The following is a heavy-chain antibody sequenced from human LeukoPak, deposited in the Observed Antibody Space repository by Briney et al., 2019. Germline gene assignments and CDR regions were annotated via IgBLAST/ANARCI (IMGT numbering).Heavy chain of an antibody. D-gene: IGHD3-22*01. V-gene: IGHV1-69*04. CDR2: IIPILGIA. CDR1: GGTFSSYA. Sequence: SVKVSCKASGGTFSSYAISWVRQAPGQGLEWMGRIIPILGIANYAQKFQGRVTTTADKSTSTAYMELSSLRSEDTAVYYCAYDSSGPKAFDIWGQGTMVTVSS. CDR3: AYDSSGPKAFDI. J-gene: IGHJ3*02.